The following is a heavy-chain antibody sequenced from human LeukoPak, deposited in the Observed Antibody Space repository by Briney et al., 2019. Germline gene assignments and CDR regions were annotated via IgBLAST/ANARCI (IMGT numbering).Heavy chain of an antibody. J-gene: IGHJ1*01. Sequence: GGSLRLSCAASGFTFSSYAVSWVRQAPGKGLEWVSAISGSGGSTYYADSVKGRFTISRDNSKNTLYLQMNSLRAEDTAVYYCARGAPRIAAAGQPAEYFQHWGQGTLVTVSS. CDR1: GFTFSSYA. CDR2: ISGSGGST. D-gene: IGHD6-13*01. V-gene: IGHV3-23*01. CDR3: ARGAPRIAAAGQPAEYFQH.